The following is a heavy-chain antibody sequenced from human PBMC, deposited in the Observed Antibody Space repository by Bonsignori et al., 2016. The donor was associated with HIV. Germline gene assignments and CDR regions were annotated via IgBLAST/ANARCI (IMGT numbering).Heavy chain of an antibody. Sequence: EVQLVESGGGLVQPGGSLRLSCAASGLTFSRHWMHWVRQTPQKGLVWVSRINTDGSSTTYADSVRGRFTISRDNAKNTVYLQMNSLRAEDTALYYCASWVGGDDSYPLFDYWGQGTLVTVSS. D-gene: IGHD4-17*01. V-gene: IGHV3-74*03. CDR1: GLTFSRHW. CDR2: INTDGSST. CDR3: ASWVGGDDSYPLFDY. J-gene: IGHJ4*02.